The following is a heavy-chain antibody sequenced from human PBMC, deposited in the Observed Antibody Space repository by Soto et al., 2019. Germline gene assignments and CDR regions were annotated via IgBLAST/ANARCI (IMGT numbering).Heavy chain of an antibody. CDR1: GYTFTSYG. D-gene: IGHD3-22*01. Sequence: QVQLVQSGAEVKKPGASVKVSCKASGYTFTSYGISWVRQAPGQGLEWMGWISAYNGNTNYAQKLQGRVTMTTDTSTSTDYMELRILRSDDTAVYYCARLRPYDSSGYYPHWYFDLWGRGTLVTVSS. J-gene: IGHJ2*01. CDR2: ISAYNGNT. CDR3: ARLRPYDSSGYYPHWYFDL. V-gene: IGHV1-18*01.